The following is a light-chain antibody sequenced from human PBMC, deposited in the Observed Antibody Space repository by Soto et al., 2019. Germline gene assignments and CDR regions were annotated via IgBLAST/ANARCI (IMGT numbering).Light chain of an antibody. V-gene: IGKV1-27*01. Sequence: DIQMTQSPSSLSASVGGRITISCRASQGISNLLAWYQQKPGKAPKLLIYAASTLQSGVPSRISGSGSGTDFTLTISSLQPEDFATYYCQQSYSTLETFGQGTKVDIK. CDR1: QGISNL. CDR3: QQSYSTLET. J-gene: IGKJ1*01. CDR2: AAS.